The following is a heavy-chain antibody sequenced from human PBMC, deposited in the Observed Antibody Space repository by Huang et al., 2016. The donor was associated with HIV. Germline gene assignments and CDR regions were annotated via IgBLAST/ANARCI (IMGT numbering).Heavy chain of an antibody. J-gene: IGHJ5*02. CDR3: ARQGGDCTSISCYLSWFDP. D-gene: IGHD2-2*01. CDR1: GGSVSSRNYS. V-gene: IGHV4-39*01. CDR2: IHHSGTA. Sequence: QLQLQESGPGLVKPSQNLSLTCTVFGGSVSSRNYSWAWIRQPPGKGLEWIGSIHHSGTAYYNRSLKRRVSMIGDKSKNQFSLEVTSATAADSAIYYCARQGGDCTSISCYLSWFDPWGQGTLVTVSS.